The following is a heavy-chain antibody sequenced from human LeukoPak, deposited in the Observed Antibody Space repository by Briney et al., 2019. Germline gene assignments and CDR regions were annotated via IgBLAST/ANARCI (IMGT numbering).Heavy chain of an antibody. Sequence: ASVKVSCKASGGTFSSYAISWVRQAPGQGLEWMGRIIPIFGTANYAQKFQGRVTITTDESTSTAHMELSSLRSEDPGVYYMAGGTEAGAQYYYDSSGYPQDAFDIWGQGTMVTVSS. D-gene: IGHD3-22*01. V-gene: IGHV1-69*05. CDR3: AGGTEAGAQYYYDSSGYPQDAFDI. CDR1: GGTFSSYA. J-gene: IGHJ3*02. CDR2: IIPIFGTA.